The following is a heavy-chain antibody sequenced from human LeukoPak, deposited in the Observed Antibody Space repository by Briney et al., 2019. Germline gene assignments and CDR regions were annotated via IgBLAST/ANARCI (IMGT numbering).Heavy chain of an antibody. Sequence: GGSLRLSCAASGFTFDDYAMHWVRQAPGKGLEWVSLITWDGSNTYYADSVKGRFTISRDNSKNSLYLQMNSLRAEDTALYYCAKTRGGTSHRALDYWGQGTLVTVSS. CDR1: GFTFDDYA. V-gene: IGHV3-43D*03. J-gene: IGHJ4*02. CDR3: AKTRGGTSHRALDY. CDR2: ITWDGSNT. D-gene: IGHD2-2*01.